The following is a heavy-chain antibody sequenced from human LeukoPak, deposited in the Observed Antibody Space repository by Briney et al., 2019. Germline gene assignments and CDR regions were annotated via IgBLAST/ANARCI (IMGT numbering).Heavy chain of an antibody. CDR3: ARSSPKALRLGQSDGWFDP. D-gene: IGHD4-11*01. CDR1: GGSISSGGYY. CDR2: IYYSGST. Sequence: SETLSLNCTVSGGSISSGGYYWSWIRQHPGKGLEWIGYIYYSGSTYYNPSLKSRVTISVDTSKNQFSLKLSSVTAADTAVYYCARSSPKALRLGQSDGWFDPWGQGTLVTVSS. V-gene: IGHV4-31*03. J-gene: IGHJ5*02.